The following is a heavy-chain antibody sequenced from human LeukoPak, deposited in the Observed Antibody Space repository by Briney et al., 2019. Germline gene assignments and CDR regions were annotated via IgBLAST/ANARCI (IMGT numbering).Heavy chain of an antibody. CDR1: GDSISSYY. D-gene: IGHD3-10*01. CDR2: IYTSGST. J-gene: IGHJ4*02. Sequence: SETLSLTCSVSGDSISSYYWTWMRQPAGKGLEWIGRIYTSGSTNYSPSLKSRVTMSVDTSKNQFSLKLSSVTAADTAVYYCARRRGGSGSYYFDYWGQGTLVTVSS. V-gene: IGHV4-4*07. CDR3: ARRRGGSGSYYFDY.